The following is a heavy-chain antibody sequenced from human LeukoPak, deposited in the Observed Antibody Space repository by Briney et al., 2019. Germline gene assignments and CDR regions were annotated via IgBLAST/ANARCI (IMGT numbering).Heavy chain of an antibody. CDR1: GGSISSYY. D-gene: IGHD3-9*01. J-gene: IGHJ4*02. CDR3: ARHPSDYDILTGYDY. V-gene: IGHV4-59*01. CDR2: IYYSGST. Sequence: SETLSLTCTVSGGSISSYYWSWIRQPPGKGLEWIGYIYYSGSTNYNPSLKSRVTISVDTSKNQFSLKLSSVTAADTAVYYCARHPSDYDILTGYDYWGQGTLATVSS.